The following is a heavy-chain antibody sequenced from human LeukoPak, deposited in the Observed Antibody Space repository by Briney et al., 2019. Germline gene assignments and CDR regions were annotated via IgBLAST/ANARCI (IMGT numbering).Heavy chain of an antibody. CDR3: ARDSFETDIDY. CDR2: IKEDGSEK. Sequence: SGGSLRLSCAASGFTFSSYAMSWVRQAPGKGLEWVANIKEDGSEKYYVESMKGRFTISRDNVKNSLYLQINSLRAEDTAVYYCARDSFETDIDYWGQGTLVTVSS. CDR1: GFTFSSYA. V-gene: IGHV3-7*01. J-gene: IGHJ4*02. D-gene: IGHD1-14*01.